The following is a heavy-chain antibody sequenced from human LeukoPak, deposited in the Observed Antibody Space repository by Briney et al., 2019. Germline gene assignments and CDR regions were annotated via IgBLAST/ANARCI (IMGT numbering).Heavy chain of an antibody. D-gene: IGHD6-6*01. CDR3: ARHIPYDGYSSSPTQDVHAFDI. CDR2: IYTSGST. J-gene: IGHJ3*02. CDR1: GGSISSGSYY. Sequence: PSQTLSLTCTVSGGSISSGSYYWSWIRQPAGKGLEWIGRIYTSGSTNYNPSLKSRVTISVDTSKNQFSLKLSSVTAADTAVYYRARHIPYDGYSSSPTQDVHAFDIWGQGTMVTVSS. V-gene: IGHV4-61*02.